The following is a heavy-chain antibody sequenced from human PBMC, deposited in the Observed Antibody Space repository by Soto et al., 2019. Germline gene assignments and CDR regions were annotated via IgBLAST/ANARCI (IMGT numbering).Heavy chain of an antibody. D-gene: IGHD2-15*01. CDR2: ISSSGSTI. J-gene: IGHJ5*02. V-gene: IGHV3-11*01. CDR1: GFTFSDYY. Sequence: QVQLVESGRGLVKPGGSLRLSCAASGFTFSDYYMSWIRQAPWKGLEWVSYISSSGSTIYYADSAKGRFTISRDNAKNSLYLQMNSLRAEDTAVYYCARDRFANQGYPSNWFDPWGQGTLVTVSS. CDR3: ARDRFANQGYPSNWFDP.